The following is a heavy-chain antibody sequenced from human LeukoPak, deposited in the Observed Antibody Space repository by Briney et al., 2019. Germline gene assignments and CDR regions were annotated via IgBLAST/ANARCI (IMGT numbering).Heavy chain of an antibody. Sequence: GGSLRLSCAASGFTFSSYEMNWVRQAPGKGLEWVSYISSSGSTIYYADSVKGRFTISRDNAKNSLYLQMNSLRAEDTAVYYCAGPGPHYGDYAGRIYWGQGTLVTVSS. J-gene: IGHJ4*02. V-gene: IGHV3-48*03. CDR2: ISSSGSTI. D-gene: IGHD4-17*01. CDR3: AGPGPHYGDYAGRIY. CDR1: GFTFSSYE.